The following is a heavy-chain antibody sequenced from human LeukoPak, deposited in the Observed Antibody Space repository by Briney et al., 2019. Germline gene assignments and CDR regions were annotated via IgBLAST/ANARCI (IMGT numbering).Heavy chain of an antibody. CDR3: ARKYSRSSSLVDY. D-gene: IGHD6-6*01. V-gene: IGHV5-51*01. J-gene: IGHJ4*02. CDR2: IYPGDSDT. CDR1: GYSFTPYW. Sequence: GESLKISCKGSGYSFTPYWIGWVRQMPGKGLEWMGIIYPGDSDTRYSPSFQGQVTISVDQSISTAYLQWSSLKASDTAMYYCARKYSRSSSLVDYWGQGTLVTVSS.